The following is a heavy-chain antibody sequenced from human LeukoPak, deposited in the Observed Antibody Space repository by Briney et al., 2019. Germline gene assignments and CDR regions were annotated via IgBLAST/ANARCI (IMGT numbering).Heavy chain of an antibody. CDR1: GFTFSNYD. V-gene: IGHV3-23*01. Sequence: GGSLSLSCAASGFTFSNYDMSWVRQAPGKGLEWVSSITSRGDATYYTDSVQGRFTISRDSSKNTLSLKMISLRAEDTAVYYCAKENSAYYYDHWGQGSLVTVSS. D-gene: IGHD1-26*01. CDR3: AKENSAYYYDH. CDR2: ITSRGDAT. J-gene: IGHJ4*02.